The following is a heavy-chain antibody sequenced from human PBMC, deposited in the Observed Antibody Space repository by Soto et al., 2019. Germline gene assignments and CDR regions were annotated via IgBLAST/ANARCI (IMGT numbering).Heavy chain of an antibody. D-gene: IGHD6-13*01. Sequence: QSLSLTCAISGDSVSSNSAAWNWIRQSPSRGLEWLGRTYYRSKWYNDYAVSVKSRITINPDTSKNQFSLQLNSVTPEDTAVYYCARAPETYSSSWYGRPSNWFDPWGQGTLVTVSS. CDR3: ARAPETYSSSWYGRPSNWFDP. CDR2: TYYRSKWYN. CDR1: GDSVSSNSAA. V-gene: IGHV6-1*01. J-gene: IGHJ5*02.